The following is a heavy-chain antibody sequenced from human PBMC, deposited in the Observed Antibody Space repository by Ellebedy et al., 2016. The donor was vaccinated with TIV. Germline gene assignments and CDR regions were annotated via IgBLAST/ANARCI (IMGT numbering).Heavy chain of an antibody. D-gene: IGHD1-14*01. CDR1: GFSFSRYW. CDR3: ARDGTFNLDH. Sequence: PGGSLRFSCAASGFSFSRYWMTWVRQAPGKGLEWVANINEDGGDQNYVDSVKGRFTISRDNAKNSLYLQMNSLRDEETAEYYCARDGTFNLDHWGQGTLVTVSS. J-gene: IGHJ4*01. CDR2: INEDGGDQ. V-gene: IGHV3-7*01.